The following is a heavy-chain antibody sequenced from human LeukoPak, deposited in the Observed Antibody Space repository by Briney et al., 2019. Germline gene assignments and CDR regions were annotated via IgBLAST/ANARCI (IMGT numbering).Heavy chain of an antibody. V-gene: IGHV4-61*02. J-gene: IGHJ5*02. D-gene: IGHD1-1*01. CDR2: IYTSGST. CDR3: AGRGTWSGNNWFWFDP. CDR1: GGSISSGSYY. Sequence: SQTLSLTCTVPGGSISSGSYYWSWIRHPAGKGLEWIGRIYTSGSTNYNPSLKSRVTISVDTSKNQFSLKLSSVTASSTAVYYCAGRGTWSGNNWFWFDPWGQGTLVHVSS.